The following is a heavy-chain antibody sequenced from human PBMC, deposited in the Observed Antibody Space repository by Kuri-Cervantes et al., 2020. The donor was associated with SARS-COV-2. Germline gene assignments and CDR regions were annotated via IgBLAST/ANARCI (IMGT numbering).Heavy chain of an antibody. CDR2: VSYNGTNK. J-gene: IGHJ4*02. CDR1: GFNYLNYA. V-gene: IGHV3-30-3*01. CDR3: TREAYDYNMGFDS. Sequence: GEFLKISCPASGFNYLNYAMHWVRQAPGTGLEWVAVVSYNGTNKYYADSVKGRFTISRDNSRNIVYLQMNSLRPEDTTLYYCTREAYDYNMGFDSWGQGTLVTVSS. D-gene: IGHD4-11*01.